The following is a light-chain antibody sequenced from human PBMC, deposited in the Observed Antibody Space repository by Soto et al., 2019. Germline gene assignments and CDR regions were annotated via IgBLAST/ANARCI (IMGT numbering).Light chain of an antibody. CDR2: AES. CDR1: QSISTY. V-gene: IGKV1-39*01. CDR3: QQSYSTPLT. J-gene: IGKJ3*01. Sequence: DIQMTQSPSSLSASVGDRVTITCRASQSISTYLNWYQQKPGKAPKLLIYAESSLQSGVPSRFSARGSGTDFTLTISGLQPEDFAPYYCQQSYSTPLTFGPGTKVDIK.